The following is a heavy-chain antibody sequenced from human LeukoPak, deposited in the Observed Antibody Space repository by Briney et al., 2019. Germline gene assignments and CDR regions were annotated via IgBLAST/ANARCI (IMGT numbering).Heavy chain of an antibody. J-gene: IGHJ6*02. CDR1: GYTFTSYD. D-gene: IGHD3-10*01. Sequence: GASVKVSCKASGYTFTSYDINWVRQATGQGLEWMGWMNPNSGNTGYAQKFQGRVTMTRNTSISTAYMELSSLRSEDTAVYYCARGFLWFGELLSSSYYGMDVWGQGTTVTVSS. V-gene: IGHV1-8*01. CDR3: ARGFLWFGELLSSSYYGMDV. CDR2: MNPNSGNT.